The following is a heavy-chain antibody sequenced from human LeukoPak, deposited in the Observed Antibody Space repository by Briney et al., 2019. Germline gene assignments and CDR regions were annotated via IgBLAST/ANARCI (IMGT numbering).Heavy chain of an antibody. Sequence: GRSLRLSCEASEFIFSSYGMHWVRQAPGKGLEWVAAIWDDGGEKYYGDSVRGRFTISRDNSKNTLYLQMDSLRAEDTAGDYCARDAANQLNWFDLWGQGTLVTV. D-gene: IGHD1-1*01. V-gene: IGHV3-33*01. J-gene: IGHJ5*02. CDR3: ARDAANQLNWFDL. CDR2: IWDDGGEK. CDR1: EFIFSSYG.